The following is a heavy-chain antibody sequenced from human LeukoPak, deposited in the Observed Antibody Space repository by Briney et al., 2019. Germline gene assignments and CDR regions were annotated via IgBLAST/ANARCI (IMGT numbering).Heavy chain of an antibody. V-gene: IGHV3-21*01. D-gene: IGHD6-19*01. CDR1: GFSFSTYT. Sequence: GGSLRLSCAASGFSFSTYTMSWVRQAPGKGLEWVSCISSNNNYIYCADSVKGRFTISRDNAKNSLYLQMDSLRAEDTAVYYCARDGPSYSSGRYNGMDVWGQGTTVTVSS. CDR2: ISSNNNYI. CDR3: ARDGPSYSSGRYNGMDV. J-gene: IGHJ6*02.